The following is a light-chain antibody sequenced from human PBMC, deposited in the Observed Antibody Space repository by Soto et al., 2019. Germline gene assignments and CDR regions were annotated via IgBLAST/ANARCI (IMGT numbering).Light chain of an antibody. Sequence: DIQLTQSPSSLSASAGDTVTITCQASQDITNYLNWYQQKSGRAPKLLIYDASNLETGVPSRFSGSGSGTDFTFTISSLQPEDIGTYYCQQYDDLPTFGQGTRLEIK. CDR2: DAS. CDR1: QDITNY. V-gene: IGKV1-33*01. CDR3: QQYDDLPT. J-gene: IGKJ5*01.